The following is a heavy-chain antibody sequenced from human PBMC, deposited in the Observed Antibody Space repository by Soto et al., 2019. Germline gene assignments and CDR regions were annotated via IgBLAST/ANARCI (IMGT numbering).Heavy chain of an antibody. CDR1: GYTFTNYD. D-gene: IGHD1-1*01. CDR2: MNPNSGNT. CDR3: ARGPTWVGNVAS. V-gene: IGHV1-8*01. Sequence: QVQLVQSGAEVKKPGASVKVSCKASGYTFTNYDINWVRQATGQVLEWMGWMNPNSGNTGYALKFQGRVTMTRNTSISTAYMELSSLRSEDTAVYYCARGPTWVGNVASWGQGTLVTVSS. J-gene: IGHJ4*02.